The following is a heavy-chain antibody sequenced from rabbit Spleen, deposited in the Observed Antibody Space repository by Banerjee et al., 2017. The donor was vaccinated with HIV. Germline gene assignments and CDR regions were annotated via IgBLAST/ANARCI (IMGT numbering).Heavy chain of an antibody. J-gene: IGHJ4*01. Sequence: QSLEESGGDLVKPGASLTLTCTASGFSCSSNYYMSWVRQAPGKGLEWIGSIDPVFGIANYASWVNGRFTISRDNAQNTVDLQINSLTAADTATYFCARAYNSCWGFWGPGTLVTVS. CDR1: GFSCSSNYY. CDR3: ARAYNSCWGF. D-gene: IGHD4-1*01. V-gene: IGHV1S40*01. CDR2: IDPVFGIA.